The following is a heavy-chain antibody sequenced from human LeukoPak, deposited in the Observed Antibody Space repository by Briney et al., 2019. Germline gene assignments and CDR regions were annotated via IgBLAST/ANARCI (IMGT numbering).Heavy chain of an antibody. CDR2: INGAGSST. CDR1: GFTFSSHW. Sequence: GGPLRLSCAASGFTFSSHWMHWVRQAPGKGLVWVSRINGAGSSTSYADSVKGRFTVSRDNAKNTLNLQMNSLRAEDTAVYYCARDLFFSDAGYSSGWRAEYFHHWGQGTLVTVSS. CDR3: ARDLFFSDAGYSSGWRAEYFHH. V-gene: IGHV3-74*01. J-gene: IGHJ1*01. D-gene: IGHD6-19*01.